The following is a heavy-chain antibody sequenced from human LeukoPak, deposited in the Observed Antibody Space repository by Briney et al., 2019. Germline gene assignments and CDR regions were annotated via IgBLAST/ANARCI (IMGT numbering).Heavy chain of an antibody. Sequence: PGGSLRLSCAASGFTFSSYSMNWVRQAPGKGLEWVSSISSSSSYIYYADSVKGRFTISRDNAENSLYLQMNSLRAEDTAVYYCAREGGYCSSTSCYFGGSPKNWFDPWGQGTLVTVSS. CDR3: AREGGYCSSTSCYFGGSPKNWFDP. CDR1: GFTFSSYS. J-gene: IGHJ5*02. CDR2: ISSSSSYI. V-gene: IGHV3-21*01. D-gene: IGHD2-2*01.